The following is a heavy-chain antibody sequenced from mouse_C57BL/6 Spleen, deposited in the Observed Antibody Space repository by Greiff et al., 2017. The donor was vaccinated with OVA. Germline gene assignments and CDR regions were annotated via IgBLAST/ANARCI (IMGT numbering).Heavy chain of an antibody. CDR2: IYPGNSDT. CDR3: TRNRYFDY. Sequence: EVKLMESGTVLVRPGASVKMSCKTSGYTFTSYWMHWVKQRPGQGLEWIGAIYPGNSDTSYNQKFKGKATLTAVTSASTAYMELSSLTNEDSAVYYCTRNRYFDYWGQGTTLTVSS. J-gene: IGHJ2*01. V-gene: IGHV1-5*01. CDR1: GYTFTSYW.